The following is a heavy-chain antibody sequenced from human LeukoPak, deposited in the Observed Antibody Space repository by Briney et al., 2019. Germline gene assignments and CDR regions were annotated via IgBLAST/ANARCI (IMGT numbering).Heavy chain of an antibody. Sequence: ETLSLTCTVSGGSISSYYWSWVRQAPGKGLEWVANIKQDGSEKYYVDSVKGRFTISRDNAKNSLYLQMNSLRAEDTAVYYCARDEVLVVPAAIGSYYYGMDVWGQGTTVTVSS. J-gene: IGHJ6*02. CDR3: ARDEVLVVPAAIGSYYYGMDV. V-gene: IGHV3-7*03. CDR1: GGSISSYY. CDR2: IKQDGSEK. D-gene: IGHD2-2*01.